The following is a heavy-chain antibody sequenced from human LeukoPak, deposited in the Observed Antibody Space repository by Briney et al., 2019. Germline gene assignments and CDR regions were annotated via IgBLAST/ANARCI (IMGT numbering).Heavy chain of an antibody. CDR3: AKDGQPTYYDFWSGLPTDY. D-gene: IGHD3-3*01. CDR2: ISGSGGST. CDR1: GFTFSSYA. J-gene: IGHJ4*02. Sequence: GGSLRLSCAASGFTFSSYAMSWVRRAPGKGLEWVSAISGSGGSTYYADSVKGRFTISRDNSKNTLYLQMNSLRAEDTAVYYCAKDGQPTYYDFWSGLPTDYWGQGTLVTVSS. V-gene: IGHV3-23*01.